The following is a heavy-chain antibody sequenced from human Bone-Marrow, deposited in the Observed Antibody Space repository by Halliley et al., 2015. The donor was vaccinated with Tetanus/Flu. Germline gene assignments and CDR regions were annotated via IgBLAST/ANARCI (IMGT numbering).Heavy chain of an antibody. Sequence: LVKPTQTLTLTCTFSGFSLSTNGMCVSWIRQPPGKALEWLALIEWDDTEYYSTSLKTRLTISKDTSKNQVVLTMTNMDPVDTATYYCARLPRRDSSDWDEANKYYYYAMDVWGQGTTVTVSS. CDR3: ARLPRRDSSDWDEANKYYYYAMDV. J-gene: IGHJ6*02. CDR1: GFSLSTNGMC. V-gene: IGHV2-70*01. CDR2: IEWDDTE. D-gene: IGHD6-19*01.